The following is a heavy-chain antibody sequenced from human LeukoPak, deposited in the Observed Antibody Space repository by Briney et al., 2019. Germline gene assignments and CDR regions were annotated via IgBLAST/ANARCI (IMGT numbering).Heavy chain of an antibody. CDR1: GFTFDDYT. CDR3: AKDRDTMVRGTIGTYDY. V-gene: IGHV3-43*01. Sequence: GGSLRLSCAASGFTFDDYTMHWVRQAPGKGLEWVSLISWDGGSTYYADSVKGRFAISRDNSKNSLYLQMNSLRTEDTALYYCAKDRDTMVRGTIGTYDYWGQGTLVTVSS. D-gene: IGHD3-10*01. J-gene: IGHJ4*02. CDR2: ISWDGGST.